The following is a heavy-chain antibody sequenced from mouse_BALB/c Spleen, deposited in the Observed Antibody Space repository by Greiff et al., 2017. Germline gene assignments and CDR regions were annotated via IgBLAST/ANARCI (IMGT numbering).Heavy chain of an antibody. Sequence: EVQLQQSGAELVKPGASVKLSCTASGFNIKDTYMHWVKQRPEQGLEWIGRIDPANGNTKYDPKFQGKATITADTSSNTAYLQLSSLTSEDTAVYYCARSDGNGDYYYAMDYWGQGTSVTVSS. J-gene: IGHJ4*01. CDR1: GFNIKDTY. CDR3: ARSDGNGDYYYAMDY. CDR2: IDPANGNT. V-gene: IGHV14-3*02. D-gene: IGHD2-1*01.